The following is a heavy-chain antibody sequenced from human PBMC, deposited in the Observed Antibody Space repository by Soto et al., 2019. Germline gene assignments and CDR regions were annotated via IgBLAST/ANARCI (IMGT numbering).Heavy chain of an antibody. D-gene: IGHD2-21*01. CDR3: ARCGAQQLATGLDI. CDR2: INHSGST. J-gene: IGHJ3*02. Sequence: SETLSLTCAVYGGSFSGYYWSWIRQPPGKGLEWIGEINHSGSTNYNPSLKSRVTISVDTSKNQFSLKPSSVTAADTAVYYCARCGAQQLATGLDIWGQGTMVTVSS. CDR1: GGSFSGYY. V-gene: IGHV4-34*01.